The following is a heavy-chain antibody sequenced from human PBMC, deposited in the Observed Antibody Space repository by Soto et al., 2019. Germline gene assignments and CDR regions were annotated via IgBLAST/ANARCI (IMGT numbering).Heavy chain of an antibody. CDR1: GYTFTSYG. V-gene: IGHV1-18*01. CDR2: ISAYNGNT. J-gene: IGHJ4*02. D-gene: IGHD1-1*01. Sequence: QVQLVQSGAEVKKPGASVKVSCKASGYTFTSYGISWVRQAPGQGLEWMGWISAYNGNTNYAQKLQGRVTMTTDTTARSGWTELRSLGSADTAGYYCARDRLERRLDYWGQGTLVTVSS. CDR3: ARDRLERRLDY.